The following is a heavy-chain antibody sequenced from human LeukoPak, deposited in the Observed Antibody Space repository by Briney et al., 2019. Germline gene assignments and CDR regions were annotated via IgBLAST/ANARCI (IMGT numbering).Heavy chain of an antibody. Sequence: PGGSLRLSCAASGFTFSSYNMNWVRQAPGKGLEWVSSISSSSSYIYYADSVRGRFTISRDNAKNSLYLQMNSLRAEDTAVYYCARDFYYDSSGYPLYWGQGTLVTVSS. CDR1: GFTFSSYN. CDR2: ISSSSSYI. J-gene: IGHJ4*02. CDR3: ARDFYYDSSGYPLY. D-gene: IGHD3-22*01. V-gene: IGHV3-21*01.